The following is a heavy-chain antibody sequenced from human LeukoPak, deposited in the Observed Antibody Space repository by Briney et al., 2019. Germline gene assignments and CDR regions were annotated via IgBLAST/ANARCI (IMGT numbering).Heavy chain of an antibody. CDR2: ISSSGSTI. CDR3: ARDFEDRDGSGWRTGLAFDI. V-gene: IGHV3-11*04. J-gene: IGHJ3*02. D-gene: IGHD6-19*01. CDR1: GFTFSDYY. Sequence: GGSLRLSCAASGFTFSDYYMSWIRQAPGKGLEWVSYISSSGSTIYYADSVKGRFTISRDNAKNSLYLQMNSLRAEDTAVYYCARDFEDRDGSGWRTGLAFDIWGQGTMVTVSS.